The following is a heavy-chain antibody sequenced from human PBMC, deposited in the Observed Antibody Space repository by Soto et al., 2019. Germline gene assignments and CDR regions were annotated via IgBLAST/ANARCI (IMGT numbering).Heavy chain of an antibody. CDR1: GGYVRSDSFY. D-gene: IGHD6-13*01. Sequence: PSETLSLTCTVSGGYVRSDSFYLRWIRQPPGKGLEWIAFIYHSGSTNYNPSLNSRVTISVDTSKNRFSLKLTSVTAADTAVYYCARTIADTYYFDYWGQGTLVTVSS. J-gene: IGHJ4*02. CDR3: ARTIADTYYFDY. V-gene: IGHV4-61*01. CDR2: IYHSGST.